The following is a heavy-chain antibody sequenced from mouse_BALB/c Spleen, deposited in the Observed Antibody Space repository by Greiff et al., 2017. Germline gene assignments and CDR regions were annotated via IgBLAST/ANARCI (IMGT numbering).Heavy chain of an antibody. CDR1: GFTFSSFG. Sequence: EVHLVESGGGLVQPGGSRKLSCAASGFTFSSFGMHWVRQAPEKGLEWVAYISSGSSTIYYADTVKGRFTISRDNPKNTLFLQMTSLRSEDTAMYYCARSGELRGYYFDYWGQGTTLTVSS. D-gene: IGHD1-1*01. CDR2: ISSGSSTI. V-gene: IGHV5-17*02. CDR3: ARSGELRGYYFDY. J-gene: IGHJ2*01.